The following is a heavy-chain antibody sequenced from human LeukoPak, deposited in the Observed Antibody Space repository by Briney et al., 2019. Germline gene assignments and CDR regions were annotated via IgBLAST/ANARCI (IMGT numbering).Heavy chain of an antibody. CDR3: ARELGTRKSIAFAD. CDR2: ISSNNGYI. J-gene: IGHJ4*02. D-gene: IGHD6-6*01. V-gene: IGHV3-21*01. CDR1: GFSFSSYR. Sequence: GGSLRLSCAASGFSFSSYRMNWVRQAPGKGLEWVASISSNNGYIYYADSVKGRFTISRDNGENSLHLQMNSLRAEDAAVYYCARELGTRKSIAFADWGQGTMVTVSS.